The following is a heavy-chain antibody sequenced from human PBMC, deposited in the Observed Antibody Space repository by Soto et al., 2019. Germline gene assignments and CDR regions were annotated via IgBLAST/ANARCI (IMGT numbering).Heavy chain of an antibody. CDR1: GGSISSSSYY. CDR3: VSLSTVTTSY. CDR2: IYYSGSN. J-gene: IGHJ4*02. D-gene: IGHD4-17*01. Sequence: QLQLQESGPGLVKPSETLSLTCTVSGGSISSSSYYWGWIRQPPGKGLEGIGSIYYSGSNYDNPSLKSRVRRSVDTYSKQGSLKLGSVTAGDMAVYYCVSLSTVTTSYWGQGTPVTGFS. V-gene: IGHV4-39*01.